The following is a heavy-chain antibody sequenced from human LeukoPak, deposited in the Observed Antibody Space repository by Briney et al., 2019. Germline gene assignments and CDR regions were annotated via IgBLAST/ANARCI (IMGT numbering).Heavy chain of an antibody. Sequence: GGSLRLSCAASGFSVSSAWMRWVRQSPGKGLEWVANINKDGSEEYYVDSVRGRFTISRDNAKNTLYLQMNTLRVEDTAVYYCTRDLMDYDVSTGLHHYYMDVWGQGTTVTVSS. CDR1: GFSVSSAW. J-gene: IGHJ6*02. CDR2: INKDGSEE. CDR3: TRDLMDYDVSTGLHHYYMDV. D-gene: IGHD3-9*01. V-gene: IGHV3-7*01.